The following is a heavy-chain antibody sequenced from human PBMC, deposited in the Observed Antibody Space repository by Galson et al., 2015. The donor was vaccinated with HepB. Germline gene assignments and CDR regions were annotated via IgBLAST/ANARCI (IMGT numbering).Heavy chain of an antibody. Sequence: TCTVSGGSISSYYWSWIRQPPGKGLEWIGYIYYIGSTNYNPSLKSRVTISVDTAKNQFSLKLSSVTAADTAVYYCARQRDYGSGNFEWFDPWGQGTLVTVSS. CDR3: ARQRDYGSGNFEWFDP. V-gene: IGHV4-59*08. J-gene: IGHJ5*02. D-gene: IGHD3-10*01. CDR2: IYYIGST. CDR1: GGSISSYY.